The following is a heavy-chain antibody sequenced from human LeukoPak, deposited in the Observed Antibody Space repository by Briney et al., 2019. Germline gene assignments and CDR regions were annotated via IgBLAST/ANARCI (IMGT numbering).Heavy chain of an antibody. CDR3: ARAGGSGWYRY. D-gene: IGHD6-19*01. Sequence: SETLSLTRAVYGGSFSGYYWSWIRQPPGKGLEWIGEINHSGSTNYNPSLKSRVTISVDTSKNQFSLKLSSVTAADTAVYYCARAGGSGWYRYWGQGTLVTVSS. CDR1: GGSFSGYY. J-gene: IGHJ4*02. CDR2: INHSGST. V-gene: IGHV4-34*01.